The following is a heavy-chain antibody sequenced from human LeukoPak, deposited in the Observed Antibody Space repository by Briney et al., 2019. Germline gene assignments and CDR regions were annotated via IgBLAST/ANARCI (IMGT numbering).Heavy chain of an antibody. Sequence: ASVKVSCKASGYTFTGYYMHWVRQATGQGLEWMGWMNPNSGNTGYAQKFQGRVTMTRNTSISTAYMELSSLRSEDTAVYYCARSRAGAAAGTGWFDPWGQGTLVTVSS. D-gene: IGHD6-13*01. V-gene: IGHV1-8*02. CDR2: MNPNSGNT. CDR1: GYTFTGYY. CDR3: ARSRAGAAAGTGWFDP. J-gene: IGHJ5*02.